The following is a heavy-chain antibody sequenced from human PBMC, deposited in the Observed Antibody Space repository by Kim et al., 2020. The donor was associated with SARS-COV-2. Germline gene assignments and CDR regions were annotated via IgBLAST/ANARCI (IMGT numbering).Heavy chain of an antibody. V-gene: IGHV3-30*01. D-gene: IGHD6-13*01. CDR3: ARDQEWIAAAGTVDY. Sequence: SGKGRFTNPRDNSKNTLYLQMTGLRAEDTAVYYCARDQEWIAAAGTVDYWGQGTLVTVSS. J-gene: IGHJ4*02.